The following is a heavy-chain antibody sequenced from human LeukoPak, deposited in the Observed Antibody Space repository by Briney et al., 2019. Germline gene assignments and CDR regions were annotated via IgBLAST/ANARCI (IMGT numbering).Heavy chain of an antibody. Sequence: GGSLRLSCAASGFTFSGYSMHWVRQAPGKGLEYVSGISNNGGSTFYANSVKGRFTISRDNSKNTLYLQMGSLRADDMAVYYCTRPIYGSADYNGMDVWGQGTTVTVSS. D-gene: IGHD3-10*01. CDR2: ISNNGGST. J-gene: IGHJ6*02. CDR3: TRPIYGSADYNGMDV. V-gene: IGHV3-64*01. CDR1: GFTFSGYS.